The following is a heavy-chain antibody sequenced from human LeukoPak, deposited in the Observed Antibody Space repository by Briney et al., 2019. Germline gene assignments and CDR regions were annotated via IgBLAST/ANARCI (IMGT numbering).Heavy chain of an antibody. V-gene: IGHV1-8*01. Sequence: ASVNVSCKASGYTFTRYDINWVRQATGQGLEWMGWMNPNSGNTGYAQKFQGRVTMTRNTSISTAYMELSSLRSEDTAVYYCARAGYSSSWYPDYWGQVTLVTVSS. CDR1: GYTFTRYD. CDR3: ARAGYSSSWYPDY. D-gene: IGHD6-13*01. J-gene: IGHJ4*02. CDR2: MNPNSGNT.